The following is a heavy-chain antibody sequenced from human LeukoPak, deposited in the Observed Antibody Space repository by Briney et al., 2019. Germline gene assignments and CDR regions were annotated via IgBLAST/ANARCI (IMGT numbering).Heavy chain of an antibody. CDR2: IYYSGST. CDR3: ARGPSSSWYYYGMDV. CDR1: GGSISSYY. J-gene: IGHJ6*02. D-gene: IGHD6-13*01. V-gene: IGHV4-59*01. Sequence: SETLSLTCTVSGGSISSYYWSWIRQPPGKGLEWIGYIYYSGSTNYNPSLKSRVTISVDTSKNQFSLKLSSVTAADTAVYYCARGPSSSWYYYGMDVWGQETTATVS.